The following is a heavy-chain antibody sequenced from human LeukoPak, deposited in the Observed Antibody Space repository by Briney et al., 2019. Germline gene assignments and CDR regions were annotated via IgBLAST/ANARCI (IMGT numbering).Heavy chain of an antibody. CDR2: INTNSRYM. V-gene: IGHV3-21*01. CDR1: GFTFSSYS. J-gene: IGHJ4*02. Sequence: GGSLRLSCAASGFTFSSYSMNWVRQAPGKGLEWVSSINTNSRYMYCADLAKGRFTISRDNAKNSLYLQMTSLRAEDTAVYYCVRESPDLFDYWGQGTLVTVSS. CDR3: VRESPDLFDY. D-gene: IGHD1-14*01.